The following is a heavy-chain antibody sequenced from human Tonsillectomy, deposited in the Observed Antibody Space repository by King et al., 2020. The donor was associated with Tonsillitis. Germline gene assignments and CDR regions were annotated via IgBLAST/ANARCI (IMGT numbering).Heavy chain of an antibody. CDR1: GFTFSSYE. Sequence: VQLVESGEGLVQPGGSLRLSCSASGFTFSSYEMHWVRQAPGKGLEYVSAISSDGGRTYYADSVKGRFAISRDNSMHTLYLQMSSLRAEDTAVYYCSAFDIWGQGTMVTVSS. CDR3: SAFDI. V-gene: IGHV3-64D*06. J-gene: IGHJ3*02. CDR2: ISSDGGRT.